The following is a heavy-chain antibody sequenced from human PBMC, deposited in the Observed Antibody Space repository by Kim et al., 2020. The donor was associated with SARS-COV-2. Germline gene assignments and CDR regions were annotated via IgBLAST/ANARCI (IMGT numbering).Heavy chain of an antibody. Sequence: GGSLRLSCAASGFTFSSYAMHWVRQAPGKGLEWVAVISYDGSNKYYADSVKGRFTISRDNSKNTLYLQMNSLRAEDTAVYYCGGPRIIWGQGTLVTASS. CDR3: GGPRII. V-gene: IGHV3-30*04. CDR1: GFTFSSYA. J-gene: IGHJ4*02. CDR2: ISYDGSNK.